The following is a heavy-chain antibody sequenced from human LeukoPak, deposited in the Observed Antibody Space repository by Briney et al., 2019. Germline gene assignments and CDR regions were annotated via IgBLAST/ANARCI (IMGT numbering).Heavy chain of an antibody. Sequence: SETLSLTCTVSGYSISSGYYWGWIRQPPGKGLEWIASISHSGSTYYNPSLKSRVTISVDTSKNQLSLKLRSVTAADTAVYYCARVTSRLGWFDPWGQGSLLTVYS. CDR1: GYSISSGYY. J-gene: IGHJ5*02. D-gene: IGHD4-23*01. V-gene: IGHV4-38-2*02. CDR2: ISHSGST. CDR3: ARVTSRLGWFDP.